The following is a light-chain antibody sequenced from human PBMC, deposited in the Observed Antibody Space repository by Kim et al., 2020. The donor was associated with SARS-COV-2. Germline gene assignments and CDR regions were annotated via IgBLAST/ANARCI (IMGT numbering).Light chain of an antibody. Sequence: SPGERATLSCSASQSVSSSYLAWYQQKPGQAPRLLIYGASSTATGIPDRFSGSGSGTDFTLTISRLEPEDFAVYYCQQYGSSPWTFGQGTKVDIK. CDR1: QSVSSSY. V-gene: IGKV3-20*01. CDR2: GAS. J-gene: IGKJ1*01. CDR3: QQYGSSPWT.